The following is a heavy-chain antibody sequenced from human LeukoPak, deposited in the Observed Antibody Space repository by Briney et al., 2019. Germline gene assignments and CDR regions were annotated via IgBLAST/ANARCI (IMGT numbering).Heavy chain of an antibody. CDR3: ARDMKYYYDSSGHHEFDP. D-gene: IGHD3-22*01. V-gene: IGHV1-69*13. J-gene: IGHJ5*02. CDR2: IIPIFGAA. CDR1: GYTFTNYH. Sequence: ASVKVSCKASGYTFTNYHMHWVRQAPGQGLEWLGGIIPIFGAANYAQKFQGRVTITADESTSTAYMELSSLRFEDTAVYYCARDMKYYYDSSGHHEFDPWGQGTLVTVSS.